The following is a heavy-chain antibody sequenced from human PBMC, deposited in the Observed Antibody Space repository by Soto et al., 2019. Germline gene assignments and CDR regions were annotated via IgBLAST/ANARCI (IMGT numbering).Heavy chain of an antibody. J-gene: IGHJ6*02. Sequence: PGGSLRLSCAASGFTFSSYAMSWVRQAPGKGLEWVSAISGSGGSTYYADSVKGRFTISRDNSKNTLYLQMNSLRAEDTAVYYCAARYCSSTSCYNVWGQGTTVTVSS. CDR2: ISGSGGST. V-gene: IGHV3-23*01. D-gene: IGHD2-2*02. CDR1: GFTFSSYA. CDR3: AARYCSSTSCYNV.